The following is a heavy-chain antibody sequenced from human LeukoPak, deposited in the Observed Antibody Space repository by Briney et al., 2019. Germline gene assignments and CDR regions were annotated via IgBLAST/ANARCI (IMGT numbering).Heavy chain of an antibody. J-gene: IGHJ4*02. D-gene: IGHD1-26*01. CDR1: GFTFSSYS. V-gene: IGHV3-21*01. CDR3: ARESATAGDFDY. Sequence: GGSLRLSCAASGFTFSSYSMNWVRQAPGKGLEWVSSISSSSSYIYYADSVKGRFTISRDNAKNSLYLQMNSLRAEDTAVYYCARESATAGDFDYWGQGTLVTVPS. CDR2: ISSSSSYI.